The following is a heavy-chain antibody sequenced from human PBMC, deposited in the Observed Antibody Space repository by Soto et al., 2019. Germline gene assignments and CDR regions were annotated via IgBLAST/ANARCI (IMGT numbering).Heavy chain of an antibody. D-gene: IGHD6-19*01. CDR1: GGSISSSSYY. CDR3: AGHSRIAVAGYYYYGMDV. Sequence: SETLSLSCTVVGGSISSSSYYWGWIRQPPGKGLEWIGSIYYSGSTYYNPSLKSRVTISVDTSKNQFSLKLSSVTAADTAVYYCAGHSRIAVAGYYYYGMDVWGQGTTVTVSS. V-gene: IGHV4-39*01. J-gene: IGHJ6*02. CDR2: IYYSGST.